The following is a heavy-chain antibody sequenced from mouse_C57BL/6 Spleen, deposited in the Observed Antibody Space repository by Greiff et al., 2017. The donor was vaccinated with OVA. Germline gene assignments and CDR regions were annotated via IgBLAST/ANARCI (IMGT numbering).Heavy chain of an antibody. V-gene: IGHV2-6-1*01. D-gene: IGHD1-1*01. CDR1: GFSLTSYG. CDR2: IWSDGST. CDR3: ARHEGYYSYAMDY. J-gene: IGHJ4*01. Sequence: VKLVESGPGLVAPSQSLSITCTVSGFSLTSYGVHWVRQPPGKGLEWLVVIWSDGSTTYNSALKSRLSISKDNSKSQVFLKMNSLQTDDTAMYYCARHEGYYSYAMDYWGQGTSVTVSS.